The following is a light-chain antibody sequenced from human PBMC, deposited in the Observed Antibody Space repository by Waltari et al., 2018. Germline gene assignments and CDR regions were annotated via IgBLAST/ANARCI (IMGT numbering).Light chain of an antibody. CDR2: AAS. V-gene: IGKV1-39*01. J-gene: IGKJ2*01. CDR1: QSISSY. CDR3: QHYNTYSPMYT. Sequence: DIQMTQSPSSLSASVGDRVTITCRASQSISSYLNWYQQKPGKAPKLLIYAASSLQSGVPSRFSGSGSGTEFTLTITSLQPDDFATYYCQHYNTYSPMYTFGQGTKLEI.